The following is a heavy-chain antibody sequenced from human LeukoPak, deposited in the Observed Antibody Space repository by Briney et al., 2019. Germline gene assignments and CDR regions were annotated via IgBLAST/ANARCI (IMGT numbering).Heavy chain of an antibody. V-gene: IGHV3-21*01. D-gene: IGHD3-22*01. Sequence: GGSLRLSCAASGFIFSSYNMNWVRQAPGKGLEWVSSFGTRSTSIYHAGSVKGRFAISRDNAKNSLYLQMNSLRAEDTALYYCAREVSEGFDFWGQGTLVTVSS. CDR3: AREVSEGFDF. CDR1: GFIFSSYN. J-gene: IGHJ4*02. CDR2: FGTRSTSI.